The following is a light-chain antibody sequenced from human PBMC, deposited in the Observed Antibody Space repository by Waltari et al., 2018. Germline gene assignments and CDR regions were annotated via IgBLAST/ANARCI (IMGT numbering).Light chain of an antibody. CDR2: EVS. Sequence: QSALTQPASVSGSPGQSIPIPCSGTDSYVGAYDFVSWYQQHPGKSPPLRISEVSNRPSGISNRFSASKSGNTASLTISGLQAEDEADYYCSSYTTSSAPGVFGTGTRVTVL. J-gene: IGLJ1*01. CDR3: SSYTTSSAPGV. V-gene: IGLV2-14*01. CDR1: DSYVGAYDF.